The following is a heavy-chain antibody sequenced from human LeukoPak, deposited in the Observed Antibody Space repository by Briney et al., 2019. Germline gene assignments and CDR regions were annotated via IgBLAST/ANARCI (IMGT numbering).Heavy chain of an antibody. CDR1: GFTFDDYA. D-gene: IGHD6-13*01. V-gene: IGHV3-9*03. J-gene: IGHJ2*01. CDR2: ISWNSGSI. CDR3: AKDTSAAGTFWYFDL. Sequence: PGRSLRLSCAASGFTFDDYAMHWVRQAPGKGLEWASGISWNSGSIGYADSVKGRFTISRDNAKNSLYLQMNSLRAEDMALYYCAKDTSAAGTFWYFDLWGRGTLVTVSS.